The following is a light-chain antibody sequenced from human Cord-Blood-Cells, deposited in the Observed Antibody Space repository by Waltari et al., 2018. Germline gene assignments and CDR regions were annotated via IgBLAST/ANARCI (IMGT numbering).Light chain of an antibody. J-gene: IGKJ2*01. CDR1: QSLLHSNGYNY. Sequence: DIVMTQSPLSLPVTPGEPASTSCRPSQSLLHSNGYNYLDWYLQKPGQSPQLLIYLGSNRASGVPDRFSGSGSGTDFTLKISRVEAEDVGVYYCMQALQTAYTFGQGTKLEIK. CDR3: MQALQTAYT. CDR2: LGS. V-gene: IGKV2-28*01.